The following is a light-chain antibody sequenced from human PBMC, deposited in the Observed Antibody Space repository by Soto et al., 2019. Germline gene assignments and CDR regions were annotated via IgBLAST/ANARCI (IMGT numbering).Light chain of an antibody. CDR2: DVT. CDR1: SSDVGGYNY. CDR3: TSYTSSSTEV. Sequence: QSALTQPASVSGSPGQSITISCTGTSSDVGGYNYVSWYQQHPGKVPKLMIYDVTNRPSGVSNRFSGYNSGNTASLTISGLQAEDEADYYCTSYTSSSTEVFGTGTKLTFL. V-gene: IGLV2-14*01. J-gene: IGLJ1*01.